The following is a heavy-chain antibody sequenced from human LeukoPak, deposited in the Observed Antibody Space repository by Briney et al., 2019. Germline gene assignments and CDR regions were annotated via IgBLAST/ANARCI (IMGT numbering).Heavy chain of an antibody. CDR2: IWFDGNNK. Sequence: GGSLRLSCAASGFTFSGYGMHWVRQAPGKGLEWVAVIWFDGNNKYYADSVKGRFTISRDNSKNTLYLQMNSLRAEDTAVYYCAKEPKRELLLYYFDYWGQGTLVTVSS. J-gene: IGHJ4*02. V-gene: IGHV3-33*06. CDR3: AKEPKRELLLYYFDY. CDR1: GFTFSGYG. D-gene: IGHD1-26*01.